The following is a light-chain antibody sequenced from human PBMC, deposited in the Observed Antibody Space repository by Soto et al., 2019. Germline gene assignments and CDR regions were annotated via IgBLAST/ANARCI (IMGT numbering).Light chain of an antibody. CDR1: SSDVGAYDF. CDR2: EVS. V-gene: IGLV2-14*03. CDR3: SSYTSSSTRV. J-gene: IGLJ1*01. Sequence: QSVLTQPASVSGSPGQWITISCTGTSSDVGAYDFVSWYQQHPDKAPKLMIYEVSNRPSGVSNRFSGSKSVNTATLTISGLQAEDEADYYCSSYTSSSTRVFGTGTKLTVL.